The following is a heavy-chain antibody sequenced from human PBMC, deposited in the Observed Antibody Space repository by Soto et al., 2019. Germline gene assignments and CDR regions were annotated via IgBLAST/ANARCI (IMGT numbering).Heavy chain of an antibody. CDR2: IYYSGST. CDR3: ARERAVAGSPHYYGMDI. V-gene: IGHV4-30-4*01. D-gene: IGHD6-19*01. CDR1: GGSISSGDYY. Sequence: SETLSLTCTVSGGSISSGDYYWSWIRQPPGKGLEWIGYIYYSGSTYYNPSLKSRVTISVDTSKNQFSLKLSSVTAADTAVYYCARERAVAGSPHYYGMDIWGQGTTGTVS. J-gene: IGHJ6*02.